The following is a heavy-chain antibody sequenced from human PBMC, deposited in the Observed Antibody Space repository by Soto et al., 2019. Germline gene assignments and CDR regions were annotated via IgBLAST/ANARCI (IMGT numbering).Heavy chain of an antibody. CDR2: IWYDGSNK. CDR1: GFTFSSYG. V-gene: IGHV3-33*01. CDR3: ARVGSAHAFDI. Sequence: GGSLRLSCAASGFTFSSYGMHWVRQAPGKGLEWVAVIWYDGSNKYYADSVKGRFTISRDNSKNTLYLQMNSLRAEDTAVYYCARVGSAHAFDIWGQGTMVTVSS. D-gene: IGHD6-25*01. J-gene: IGHJ3*02.